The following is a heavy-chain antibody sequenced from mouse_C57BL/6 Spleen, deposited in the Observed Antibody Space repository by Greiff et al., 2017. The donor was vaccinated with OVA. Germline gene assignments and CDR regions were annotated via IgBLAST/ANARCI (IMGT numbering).Heavy chain of an antibody. V-gene: IGHV5-4*03. CDR1: GFTFSSYA. Sequence: EVMLVESGGGLVKPGGSLKLSCAASGFTFSSYAMSWVRQTPEKRLEWVATISDGGSYTYYPDNVKGRFTLSRDNAKNNLYLQMSRLKSEDTAMYYCASLIYDGYYGNYWGQGTTLTVSS. CDR3: ASLIYDGYYGNY. CDR2: ISDGGSYT. D-gene: IGHD2-3*01. J-gene: IGHJ2*01.